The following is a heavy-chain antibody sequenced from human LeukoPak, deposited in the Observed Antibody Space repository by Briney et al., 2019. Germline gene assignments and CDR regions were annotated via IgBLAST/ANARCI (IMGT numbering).Heavy chain of an antibody. CDR2: ISAYNGNT. CDR1: GYTFTSYG. V-gene: IGHV1-18*01. CDR3: ARGEYCTSGVCPGDY. J-gene: IGHJ4*02. D-gene: IGHD2-8*01. Sequence: ASVKVSCKASGYTFTSYGISWVRQAPGQGLEWMGWISAYNGNTNYAQKLQGRVTMTTDTSTSTAYMELRSLRSDDTAVYYCARGEYCTSGVCPGDYWGQGTLVTVSS.